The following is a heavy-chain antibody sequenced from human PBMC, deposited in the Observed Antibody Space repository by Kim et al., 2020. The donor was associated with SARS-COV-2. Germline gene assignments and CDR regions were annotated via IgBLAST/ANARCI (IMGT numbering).Heavy chain of an antibody. J-gene: IGHJ4*02. CDR2: ISGSGGTT. CDR1: GFTFSSYA. D-gene: IGHD3-9*01. V-gene: IGHV3-23*01. CDR3: AKRRSGGYDILTGYSFDY. Sequence: GGSLRLSCAASGFTFSSYAMSWVRQAPGKGLEWVSAISGSGGTTYYADSVKGRFTISRDNSKNTLYLQMNSLRVEDTAVYYCAKRRSGGYDILTGYSFDYWGQGTLVTVSS.